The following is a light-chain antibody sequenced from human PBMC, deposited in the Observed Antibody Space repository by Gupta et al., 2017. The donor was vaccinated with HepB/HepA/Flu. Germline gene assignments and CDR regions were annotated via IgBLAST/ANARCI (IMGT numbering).Light chain of an antibody. V-gene: IGLV1-47*01. Sequence: QSVLTQPPSSSGTPGQTVTISCSGSSSNIRSNYVYWYQQLPGTAPKLLIYRNNQRPSGVPDRFSGSKSGTSASLAISGLRSEDEADYYCAAWDDSLSGVVFGGGTKLTVL. J-gene: IGLJ2*01. CDR1: SSNIRSNY. CDR3: AAWDDSLSGVV. CDR2: RNN.